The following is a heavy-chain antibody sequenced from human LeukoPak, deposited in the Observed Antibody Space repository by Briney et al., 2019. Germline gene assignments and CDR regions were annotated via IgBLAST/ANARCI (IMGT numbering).Heavy chain of an antibody. CDR1: GFTFSSYS. CDR3: AKDQGNYGSRGDAFDI. V-gene: IGHV3-21*01. Sequence: KSGGSLRLSCAASGFTFSSYSMNWVRQAPGKGLEWVSSISSSSSYIYYADSVKGRFTISRDNSKNTLYLQMNSLRAEDTAVYYCAKDQGNYGSRGDAFDIWGQGTMVTVSS. D-gene: IGHD4-11*01. J-gene: IGHJ3*02. CDR2: ISSSSSYI.